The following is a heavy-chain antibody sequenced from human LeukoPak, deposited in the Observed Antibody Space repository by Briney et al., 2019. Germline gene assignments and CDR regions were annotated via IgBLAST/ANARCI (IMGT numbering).Heavy chain of an antibody. J-gene: IGHJ4*02. D-gene: IGHD3-3*01. CDR2: ISSSSSYI. CDR1: GFTFSDYY. V-gene: IGHV3-11*05. CDR3: AKGIRDFWSGYPSPDY. Sequence: GGSLRLSCAASGFTFSDYYMSWIRQAPGKGLEWVSSISSSSSYIYYADSVKGRFTISRDNAKNTLYLQMNSLRAEDTAVYYCAKGIRDFWSGYPSPDYWGQGTLVTVSS.